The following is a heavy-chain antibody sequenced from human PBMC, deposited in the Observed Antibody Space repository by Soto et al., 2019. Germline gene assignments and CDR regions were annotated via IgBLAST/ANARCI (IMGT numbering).Heavy chain of an antibody. D-gene: IGHD6-19*01. V-gene: IGHV3-30-3*01. CDR1: GFTFSTYA. CDR2: ISNDESKK. Sequence: QVQLVEAGGGVVQPGRSLRLSCAASGFTFSTYAVHWVRQAPGKGLEWVSVISNDESKKYYADSVKGRFTISRDNSNNTLYLQMNSLRAGDTVVYYCARSIAVAGLDYWGPATLVTGSS. CDR3: ARSIAVAGLDY. J-gene: IGHJ4*02.